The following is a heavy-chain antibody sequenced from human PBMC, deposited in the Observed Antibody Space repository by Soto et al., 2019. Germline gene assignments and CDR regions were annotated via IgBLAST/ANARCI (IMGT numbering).Heavy chain of an antibody. CDR1: GFTFSNAW. Sequence: EVQLVESGGGLVKPGGSLRLSCAASGFTFSNAWMSWVRQAPGKGLEWVGRIKSKTDGGTTDYAAPVKGRFTISRDDSKNTLYLQMNSLKTEDTAVYYCTTDLGRGVRGGKGYWGQGTLVTGSS. D-gene: IGHD3-10*01. J-gene: IGHJ4*02. CDR2: IKSKTDGGTT. CDR3: TTDLGRGVRGGKGY. V-gene: IGHV3-15*01.